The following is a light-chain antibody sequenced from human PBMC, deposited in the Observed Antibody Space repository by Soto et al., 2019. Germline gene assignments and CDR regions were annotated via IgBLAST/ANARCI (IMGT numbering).Light chain of an antibody. CDR1: SSDVGAYNY. Sequence: QSALTQPASVSGSPGQSITISCTGTSSDVGAYNYVSWYQQHPGKAPKLMIYDVSNRPSGVSNRFTGSKSGNTASLTISGLQAEDEADYYCSSYTPSSPPYVLGTGTKVTVL. J-gene: IGLJ1*01. CDR3: SSYTPSSPPYV. CDR2: DVS. V-gene: IGLV2-14*01.